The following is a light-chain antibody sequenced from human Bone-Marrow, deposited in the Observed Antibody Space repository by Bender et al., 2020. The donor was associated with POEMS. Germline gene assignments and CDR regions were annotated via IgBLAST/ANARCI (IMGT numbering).Light chain of an antibody. CDR1: SSDVGGYNL. CDR2: DVT. V-gene: IGLV2-23*01. J-gene: IGLJ3*02. CDR3: CSFAGSSTVL. Sequence: QSALAQPASVSGSPGQSITISCTGTSSDVGGYNLVSWYQQRPGKAPKLLIYDVTKWPSGVSNRFSGSKSGNTASLTISGLQDEDEADYFCCSFAGSSTVLFGGGTRLTVL.